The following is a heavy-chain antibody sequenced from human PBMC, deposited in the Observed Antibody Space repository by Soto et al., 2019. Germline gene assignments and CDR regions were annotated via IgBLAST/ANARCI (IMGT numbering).Heavy chain of an antibody. V-gene: IGHV3-23*01. CDR2: ISENGGST. CDR1: GFTFSNYA. D-gene: IGHD4-17*01. Sequence: PWGSLRLSCAASGFTFSNYAMSWVRQAPGKGLEWVSAISENGGSTYYADSVKGRFTISRDNSKSALSLQMNSLRAEDTAVYYCAKRTSVPGGHLYDYGGHGTLVTVSS. J-gene: IGHJ4*01. CDR3: AKRTSVPGGHLYDY.